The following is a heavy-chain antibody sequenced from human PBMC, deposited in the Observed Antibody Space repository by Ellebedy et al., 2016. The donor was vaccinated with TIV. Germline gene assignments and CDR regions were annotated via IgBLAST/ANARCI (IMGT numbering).Heavy chain of an antibody. D-gene: IGHD2-2*03. Sequence: SVKVSXXASGGTFSSYAISWVRQAPGQGLEWMGRIIPILGIANYAQKFQGRVTITADKSTSTAYMELSSLRSEDTAVYYCARYGYCSSTSCRDAFDIWGQGTMVTVSS. CDR1: GGTFSSYA. V-gene: IGHV1-69*04. CDR2: IIPILGIA. J-gene: IGHJ3*02. CDR3: ARYGYCSSTSCRDAFDI.